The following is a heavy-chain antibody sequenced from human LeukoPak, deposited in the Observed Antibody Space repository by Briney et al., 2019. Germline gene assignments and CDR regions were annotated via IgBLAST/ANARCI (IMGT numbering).Heavy chain of an antibody. D-gene: IGHD5-12*01. J-gene: IGHJ6*03. Sequence: PGGSLRLSCAASGFTFSSYAMSWVRQAPGKGPEWVSAISGSGGSTYYADSVKGRFTISRDNSKNTLYLQMNSLRAEDTAVYYCAKGLRDIVAFMDVWGKGTTVTVSS. V-gene: IGHV3-23*01. CDR2: ISGSGGST. CDR1: GFTFSSYA. CDR3: AKGLRDIVAFMDV.